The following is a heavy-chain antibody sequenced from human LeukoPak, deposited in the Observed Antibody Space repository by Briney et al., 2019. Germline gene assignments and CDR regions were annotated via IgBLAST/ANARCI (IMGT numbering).Heavy chain of an antibody. Sequence: GGSLRLSCAASGFTFTNYWMHWVRQAPGKGLVWVSRIDIDGTGTSYADSVKGRFTISRDNAKNTVSLRMNSLKAEDTAVYYCGTVFDHWGPGILVTVSS. CDR1: GFTFTNYW. J-gene: IGHJ4*02. CDR2: IDIDGTGT. V-gene: IGHV3-74*01. CDR3: GTVFDH.